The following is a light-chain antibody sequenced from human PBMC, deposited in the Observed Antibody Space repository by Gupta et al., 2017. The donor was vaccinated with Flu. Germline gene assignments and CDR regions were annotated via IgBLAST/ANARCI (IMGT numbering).Light chain of an antibody. J-gene: IGKJ4*01. V-gene: IGKV1-8*01. CDR3: QQYCSYPPPT. CDR1: QGISSY. Sequence: AIRITQSPSSLSASTGDRVTITCRASQGISSYLAWYQQKPGKAPKLLIYAASTLQSGVPSRFSGSGSGTDFTLTISCLQSEDFATYYCQQYCSYPPPTFGGGTKVEIK. CDR2: AAS.